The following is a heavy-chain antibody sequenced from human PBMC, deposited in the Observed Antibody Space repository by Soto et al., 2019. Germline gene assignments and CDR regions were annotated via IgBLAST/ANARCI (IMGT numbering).Heavy chain of an antibody. D-gene: IGHD4-4*01. J-gene: IGHJ6*02. CDR2: IRSKSDGGTT. V-gene: IGHV3-15*01. Sequence: EVQLVESGGGLVKPGESLRLSCAASGFTLSDAWLSWVRQAPGKGLEWVGHIRSKSDGGTTGYAAPVKGRFTISRDDSKNTLYLKMNSLISEDTAVFFCTTLNTVPRHGAYYYYGMDVWGLGTTVTVSS. CDR3: TTLNTVPRHGAYYYYGMDV. CDR1: GFTLSDAW.